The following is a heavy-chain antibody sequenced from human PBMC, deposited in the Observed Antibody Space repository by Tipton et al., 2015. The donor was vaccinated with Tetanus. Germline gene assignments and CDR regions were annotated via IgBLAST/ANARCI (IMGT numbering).Heavy chain of an antibody. CDR2: ILYTGSP. Sequence: TLSLTCTVSGDSISTGGYYWTWIRQHPGKGLEWVGYILYTGSPYHNPSLKSRLTMSVDTSKNQFSLNLSSVTAADTAVYYCARGSRFWFDYWGQGALVTVSS. V-gene: IGHV4-31*03. CDR1: GDSISTGGYY. J-gene: IGHJ4*02. CDR3: ARGSRFWFDY.